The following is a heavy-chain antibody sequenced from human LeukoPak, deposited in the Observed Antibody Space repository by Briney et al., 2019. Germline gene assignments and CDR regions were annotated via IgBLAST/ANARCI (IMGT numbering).Heavy chain of an antibody. CDR2: ISSSGSTI. D-gene: IGHD2-2*01. Sequence: GGSLRLSCAASGFTFSSYEMNWVRQAPGKGLEWVSYISSSGSTIYYADSVKGRFTISRDNAKNSLYLQMNSLRAEDTAVYYCARGAYCSSTSGPTGYYGMDVWGQGTTVTVSS. CDR3: ARGAYCSSTSGPTGYYGMDV. CDR1: GFTFSSYE. V-gene: IGHV3-48*03. J-gene: IGHJ6*02.